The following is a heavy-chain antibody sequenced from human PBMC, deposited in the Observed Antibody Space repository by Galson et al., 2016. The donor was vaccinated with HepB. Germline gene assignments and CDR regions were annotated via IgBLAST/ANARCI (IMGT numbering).Heavy chain of an antibody. J-gene: IGHJ4*02. V-gene: IGHV3-7*01. CDR1: GFTFSSYW. D-gene: IGHD3-9*01. CDR2: IKRDGSEK. Sequence: SLRLSCAASGFTFSSYWMSWVRQAPGKGLEWVTNIKRDGSEKHYVGSVKGRFAISRDNARNSLYLQMNSLRAEDTAVYYCAKAGDYDLLAGFDYWGQGTPVTVSS. CDR3: AKAGDYDLLAGFDY.